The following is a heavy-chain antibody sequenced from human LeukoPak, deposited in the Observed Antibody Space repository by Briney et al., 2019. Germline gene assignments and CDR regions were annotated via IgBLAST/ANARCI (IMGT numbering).Heavy chain of an antibody. Sequence: TSETLSLTCVVSGASVSSSHWNWIRQLPGKRLEGIGCLSYTGKTDYNPSLTSRVAISLGTSKNQVSLKLRSVTAADTAVYYCSEGYFEPFAHWGQGILVTVSS. V-gene: IGHV4-59*02. J-gene: IGHJ4*02. CDR3: SEGYFEPFAH. CDR1: GASVSSSH. CDR2: LSYTGKT. D-gene: IGHD2/OR15-2a*01.